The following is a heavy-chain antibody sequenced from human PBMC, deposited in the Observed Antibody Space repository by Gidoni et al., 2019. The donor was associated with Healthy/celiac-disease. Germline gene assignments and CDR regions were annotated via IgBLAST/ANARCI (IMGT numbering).Heavy chain of an antibody. CDR1: GVTFGDYA. V-gene: IGHV3-49*05. CDR3: TRARITMIVVNSDAFDI. D-gene: IGHD3-22*01. CDR2: IRSEAYGGTT. J-gene: IGHJ3*02. Sequence: EVQLVESGGGLVKPGRSLRLSCTASGVTFGDYAMSWFRQAPGKGLEWVGFIRSEAYGGTTEYAASVKGRFTISRDDSKSIAYLQMNSLKTEDTAVYYCTRARITMIVVNSDAFDIWGQGTMVTVSS.